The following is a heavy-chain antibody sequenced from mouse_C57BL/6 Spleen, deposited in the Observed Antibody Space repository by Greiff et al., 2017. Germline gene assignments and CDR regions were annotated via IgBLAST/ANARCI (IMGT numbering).Heavy chain of an antibody. V-gene: IGHV5-4*03. CDR2: ISDGGSYT. Sequence: EVMLVESGGGLVKPGGSLKLSCAASGFTFSSYAMSWVRQTPEKRLEWVATISDGGSYTYYPDNVKGRFTISRDNAKNNLYLQMSHLKSEDTAMYYCARRGWLLGYFDVWGTGTTVTVSS. CDR1: GFTFSSYA. J-gene: IGHJ1*03. CDR3: ARRGWLLGYFDV. D-gene: IGHD2-3*01.